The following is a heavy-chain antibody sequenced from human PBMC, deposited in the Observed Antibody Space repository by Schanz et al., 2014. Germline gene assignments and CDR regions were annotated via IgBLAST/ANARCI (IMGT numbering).Heavy chain of an antibody. CDR2: INTGSGDT. V-gene: IGHV1-3*04. D-gene: IGHD5-12*01. J-gene: IGHJ4*02. CDR1: EYSFTSYS. Sequence: QVHLVQSGAEVKMPGASVKVSCKASEYSFTSYSMHWVRQAPGQRLEWMGWINTGSGDTKYSQNFQGRVTITRDTSASTAYMELSSLRSEDTAVYSCARGIGGYGANNYFDYWGQGTLVTVSS. CDR3: ARGIGGYGANNYFDY.